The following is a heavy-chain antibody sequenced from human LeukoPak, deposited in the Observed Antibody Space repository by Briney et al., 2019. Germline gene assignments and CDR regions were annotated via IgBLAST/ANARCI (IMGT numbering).Heavy chain of an antibody. CDR3: ARDRAPKARIGGMDV. V-gene: IGHV3-21*06. CDR1: TFIFSGYS. D-gene: IGHD5-12*01. J-gene: IGHJ6*02. CDR2: RSETSSHT. Sequence: GGSLRLSCAAYTFIFSGYSMNWVRQAPGKGLEWVSYRSETSSHTYYVDSVKGRFTISRDNAKNSLYLQMNYLRAEDTAIYYCARDRAPKARIGGMDVWGQGTTVIVSS.